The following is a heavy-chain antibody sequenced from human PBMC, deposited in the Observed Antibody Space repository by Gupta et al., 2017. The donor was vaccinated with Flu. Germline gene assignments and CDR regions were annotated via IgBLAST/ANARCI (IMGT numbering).Heavy chain of an antibody. J-gene: IGHJ5*01. CDR1: GGSISNYY. CDR2: AYYSGTT. CDR3: ARGDTYYKNWFES. D-gene: IGHD1-26*01. Sequence: QVQLKESGPGLVKPSETLSLTCSISGGSISNYYWNWIRQPPGKGLEWIGYAYYSGTTNYNPSLKSRLTISLDTSKNQFSLTLTSVTAADTAVYYCARGDTYYKNWFESWGQGTLVTVSS. V-gene: IGHV4-59*01.